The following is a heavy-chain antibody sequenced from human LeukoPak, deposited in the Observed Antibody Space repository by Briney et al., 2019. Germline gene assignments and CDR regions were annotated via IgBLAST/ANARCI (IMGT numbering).Heavy chain of an antibody. J-gene: IGHJ4*02. V-gene: IGHV4-39*01. Sequence: PSETLSLTCTVSGGSISSSSYFWGCIRQPPGKGLEWIGSIYYSGSTYYNPALKSRVTISVDTSKNQFSLKLSSVTAADTAVYYCARLMNSGIAAASDYWGQGTLVTISS. CDR3: ARLMNSGIAAASDY. CDR1: GGSISSSSYF. D-gene: IGHD6-13*01. CDR2: IYYSGST.